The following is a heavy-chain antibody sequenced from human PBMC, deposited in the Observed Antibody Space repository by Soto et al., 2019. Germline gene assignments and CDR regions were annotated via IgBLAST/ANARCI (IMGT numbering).Heavy chain of an antibody. D-gene: IGHD1-7*01. CDR2: VNPNSGGT. CDR1: GYTFTGYY. J-gene: IGHJ5*02. CDR3: ARQWNSRPYNWFDA. Sequence: QVQLVQSGAEVKKPGASVQVSCKASGYTFTGYYIHWVRQAPGQGLEWMGWVNPNSGGTDYSRKFQGRVTMTRDTSISTVYMELNSLKSDDTAVYYCARQWNSRPYNWFDAWGQATLVTVS. V-gene: IGHV1-2*02.